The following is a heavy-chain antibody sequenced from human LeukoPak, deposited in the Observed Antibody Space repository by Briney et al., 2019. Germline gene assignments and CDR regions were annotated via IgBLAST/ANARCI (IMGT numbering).Heavy chain of an antibody. D-gene: IGHD5-24*01. CDR2: ISSDGTNK. J-gene: IGHJ4*02. CDR3: AREGADGYNVGFDY. Sequence: GGSLRLSCVASGFTFRSYAMHWVRQAPGKGLEWIIVISSDGTNKYYADSVKGRFTISRDNAKNSLYLQMNSLRVEDTAVYYCAREGADGYNVGFDYWGQGTLVTVSS. V-gene: IGHV3-30-3*01. CDR1: GFTFRSYA.